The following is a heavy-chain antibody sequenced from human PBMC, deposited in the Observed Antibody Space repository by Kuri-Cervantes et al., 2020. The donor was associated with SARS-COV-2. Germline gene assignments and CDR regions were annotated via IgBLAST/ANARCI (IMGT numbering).Heavy chain of an antibody. CDR3: ARDRCYYDSSGSIDAFDI. D-gene: IGHD3-22*01. V-gene: IGHV3-7*01. Sequence: ETLSLTCAASGFTFSSYWMSWVRQAPGKGLEWVANIKQDGSEKYYVDSVKGRFTISRDNAKNSLYLQMNSLRAEDTAVYYCARDRCYYDSSGSIDAFDIWGQGTMVTVSS. CDR2: IKQDGSEK. J-gene: IGHJ3*02. CDR1: GFTFSSYW.